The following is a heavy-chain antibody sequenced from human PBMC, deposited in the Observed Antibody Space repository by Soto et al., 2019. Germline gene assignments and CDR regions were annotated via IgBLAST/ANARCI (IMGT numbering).Heavy chain of an antibody. Sequence: SETLSLTCTVSGDSSSSGNYYWSWIRQPPGQGLEWIGYVFYSGTTYYNPSLKSRVTISLDTSGNQFSLKLNSVTAADTAVYYCPRDLHITDTPLNSYYYAMDVWGQGTTVTVSS. V-gene: IGHV4-30-4*01. J-gene: IGHJ6*02. CDR2: VFYSGTT. CDR1: GDSSSSGNYY. CDR3: PRDLHITDTPLNSYYYAMDV. D-gene: IGHD1-20*01.